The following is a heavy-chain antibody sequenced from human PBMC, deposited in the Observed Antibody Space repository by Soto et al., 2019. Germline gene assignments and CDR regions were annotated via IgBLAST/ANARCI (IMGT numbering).Heavy chain of an antibody. CDR3: ARSTYYEFWSGYHQRESSYYCGMAV. Sequence: SVKVSCKASGGTFSSYAISWVRQAPGQGLEWMGGIIPIFGTANYAQKFQGRVTITADESTSTASMELSSPRSEDTAVYYCARSTYYEFWSGYHQRESSYYCGMAVWGQGTTVAVSS. J-gene: IGHJ6*02. CDR2: IIPIFGTA. D-gene: IGHD3-3*01. V-gene: IGHV1-69*13. CDR1: GGTFSSYA.